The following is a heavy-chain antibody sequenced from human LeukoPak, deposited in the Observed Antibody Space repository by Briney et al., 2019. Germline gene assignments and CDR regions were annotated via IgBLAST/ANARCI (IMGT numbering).Heavy chain of an antibody. Sequence: SETLSLTCPVTGGSINNSRYFWAWIRQPPGKGLEWIGSIYYSGSTYYNPSLKSRVTISVGTSKNQFSLKLSSVTAADTAVYYCARGLGVITTPDFDYWGQGTLVTVSS. J-gene: IGHJ4*02. CDR3: ARGLGVITTPDFDY. CDR1: GGSINNSRYF. CDR2: IYYSGST. V-gene: IGHV4-39*07. D-gene: IGHD3-22*01.